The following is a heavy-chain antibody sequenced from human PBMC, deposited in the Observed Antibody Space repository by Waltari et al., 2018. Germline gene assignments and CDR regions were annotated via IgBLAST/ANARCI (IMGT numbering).Heavy chain of an antibody. CDR2: IYYSGST. V-gene: IGHV4-59*01. D-gene: IGHD6-13*01. CDR3: ARSGAAARRGFDY. CDR1: GGSISSYY. Sequence: QVQLQESGPGLVKPSETLSLTCTVSGGSISSYYWSWIRQPPGKGLEWIGYIYYSGSTTYNPSLKSRVTISVDTSKNQFSLKLSSVTAADTAVYYCARSGAAARRGFDYWGQGTLVTVSS. J-gene: IGHJ4*02.